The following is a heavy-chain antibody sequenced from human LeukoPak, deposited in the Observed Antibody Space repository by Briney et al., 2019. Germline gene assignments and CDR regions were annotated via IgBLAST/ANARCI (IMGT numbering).Heavy chain of an antibody. CDR1: GYTFTTYD. V-gene: IGHV1-8*03. Sequence: ASVKVSCKASGYTFTTYDINWVRQATGQGLEWMGWMNPNSGNTGYAQKFQGRVTITRNTSISTAYMELSSLRSEDTAVYYCARDLMGIAYRGAFYYWGQGTLVTVSS. CDR3: ARDLMGIAYRGAFYY. D-gene: IGHD6-13*01. CDR2: MNPNSGNT. J-gene: IGHJ4*02.